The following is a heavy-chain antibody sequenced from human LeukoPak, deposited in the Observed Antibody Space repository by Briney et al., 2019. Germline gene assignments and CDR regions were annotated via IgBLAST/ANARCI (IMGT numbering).Heavy chain of an antibody. J-gene: IGHJ4*02. Sequence: PSETLSLTCAVSGYSITSGYYWGWIRQPPGKGLEWIGSIYHSGSTYYKSSLKSRVTISVDTSKNQFSLRVTSVTAADTAMYYCTRGLQSGAYTDYWGQGTLVTVSS. D-gene: IGHD3-16*01. CDR1: GYSITSGYY. CDR2: IYHSGST. V-gene: IGHV4-38-2*01. CDR3: TRGLQSGAYTDY.